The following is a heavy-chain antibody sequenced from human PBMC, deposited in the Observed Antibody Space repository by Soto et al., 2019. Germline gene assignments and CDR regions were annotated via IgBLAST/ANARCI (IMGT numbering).Heavy chain of an antibody. V-gene: IGHV4-59*08. J-gene: IGHJ5*02. Sequence: PAETLSLTCTVSGGSISSYYWSWFRQPPGKGLEWMGYIYYSGSTNYNPSLKSRVTISVDTSKNQFSLKLSSVTAADTAVYYCVRHTPAIVVVPAAMVWFDPWGQGTLVTVSS. CDR3: VRHTPAIVVVPAAMVWFDP. D-gene: IGHD2-2*01. CDR2: IYYSGST. CDR1: GGSISSYY.